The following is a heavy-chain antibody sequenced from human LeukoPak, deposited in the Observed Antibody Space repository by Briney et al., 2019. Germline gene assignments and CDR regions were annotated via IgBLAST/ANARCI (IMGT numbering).Heavy chain of an antibody. CDR1: GYSISSGYY. J-gene: IGHJ3*02. CDR2: IYRSGST. V-gene: IGHV4-38-2*02. Sequence: SETLSLTCTVSGYSISSGYYWGWIRQPPGKGLEWIGSIYRSGSTYYNPSLKSRVTISVDTSKNQFSLKLSSVTAADTAVYYCARSWGGSYYFDAFYIWGQGKMVTVSS. D-gene: IGHD1-26*01. CDR3: ARSWGGSYYFDAFYI.